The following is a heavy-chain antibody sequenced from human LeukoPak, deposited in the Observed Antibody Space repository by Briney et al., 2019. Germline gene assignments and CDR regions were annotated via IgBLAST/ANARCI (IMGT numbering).Heavy chain of an antibody. D-gene: IGHD3-10*01. CDR2: INPNSGGT. CDR3: ARDYGSGSYGLDY. CDR1: GYTFTGYY. V-gene: IGHV1-2*02. Sequence: ASVKVSCXASGYTFTGYYMHWVRQAPGQGLEWMGWINPNSGGTNYAQKFQGRVTMTRDTSISAAYMELSRLRSDDTAVYYCARDYGSGSYGLDYWGQGTLVTVSS. J-gene: IGHJ4*02.